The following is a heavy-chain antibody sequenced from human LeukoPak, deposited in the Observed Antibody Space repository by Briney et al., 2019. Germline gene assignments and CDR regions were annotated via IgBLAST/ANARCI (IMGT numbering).Heavy chain of an antibody. CDR2: IYPGDSDT. J-gene: IGHJ4*02. D-gene: IGHD1-26*01. Sequence: GESLKISCKGSGYSFTSYWIGWVRQMPGKGLEWMGIIYPGDSDTRYSPSFQGQVTISADKSISTAYLRWSRLRASDTAIYYCARANSGSYSFFDSWGQGSVVTVSS. CDR1: GYSFTSYW. CDR3: ARANSGSYSFFDS. V-gene: IGHV5-51*01.